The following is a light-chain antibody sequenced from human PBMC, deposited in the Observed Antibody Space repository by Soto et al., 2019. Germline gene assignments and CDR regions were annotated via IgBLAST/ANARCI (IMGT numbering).Light chain of an antibody. J-gene: IGLJ2*01. V-gene: IGLV2-8*01. Sequence: QSALTQPPSASGSPGQSVTISCTGTSSAFGGYNYVSWYQQHPGKAPKLMIFEVSKRPSGVPDRFSGSKSGNTASLTVSWLHAEDEADYYCSSYAGSNNFEVVFGGGTKVTVL. CDR2: EVS. CDR1: SSAFGGYNY. CDR3: SSYAGSNNFEVV.